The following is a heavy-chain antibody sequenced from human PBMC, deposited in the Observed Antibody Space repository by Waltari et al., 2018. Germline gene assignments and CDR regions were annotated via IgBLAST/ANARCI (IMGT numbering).Heavy chain of an antibody. CDR2: LNHSGST. CDR1: GGSFSGYY. CDR3: ARGVGYCSGGSCGYYYYYMDV. D-gene: IGHD2-15*01. V-gene: IGHV4-34*01. J-gene: IGHJ6*03. Sequence: QVQLQQWGAGLLKPSETLSLTCAVYGGSFSGYYWSWIRQPPGKGLEWIGELNHSGSTNYHPSLKMRVTISVDTSKNQFSLKLSSVTAADTAVYYCARGVGYCSGGSCGYYYYYMDVWGKGTTVTVSS.